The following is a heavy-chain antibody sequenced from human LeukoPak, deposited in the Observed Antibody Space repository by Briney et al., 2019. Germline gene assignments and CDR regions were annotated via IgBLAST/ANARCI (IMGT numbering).Heavy chain of an antibody. Sequence: GGSLRVSCAASGFTFSPYAMDWVRQAAGKGLEWVSDINDGSSDINYADSVGGRFTISRDNARNTLYLKLTSVRAADTAVYYCARDTLQPRPIDSWGQGTLVTVSS. CDR2: INDGSSDI. CDR1: GFTFSPYA. D-gene: IGHD2-2*01. CDR3: ARDTLQPRPIDS. J-gene: IGHJ4*02. V-gene: IGHV3-21*05.